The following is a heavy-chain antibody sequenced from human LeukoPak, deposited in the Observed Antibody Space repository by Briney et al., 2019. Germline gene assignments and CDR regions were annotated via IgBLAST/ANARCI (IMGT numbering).Heavy chain of an antibody. CDR1: GFTFTNYY. V-gene: IGHV3-7*04. CDR2: INQDGGEK. CDR3: ARDLNWSDGY. D-gene: IGHD1-20*01. Sequence: GGSLRLSCAASGFTFTNYYMSSVRQAPGKGLEWVANINQDGGEKYYVDSVKGRFTISRDNAKNSLYLQMNSLRAEDTAVYYCARDLNWSDGYWGQGTLVTVSS. J-gene: IGHJ4*02.